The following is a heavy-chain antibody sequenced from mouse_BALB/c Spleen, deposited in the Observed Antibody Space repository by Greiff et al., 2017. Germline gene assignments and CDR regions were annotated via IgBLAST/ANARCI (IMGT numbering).Heavy chain of an antibody. Sequence: EVQGVESGGGLVQPGGSRKLSCAASGFTFSSFGMHWVRQAPEKGLEWVAYISSGSSTIYYADTVKGRFTISRDNPKNTLFLQMTSLRSEDTAMYYCARIEGYYAMDYWGQGTSVTVSS. CDR3: ARIEGYYAMDY. CDR2: ISSGSSTI. CDR1: GFTFSSFG. J-gene: IGHJ4*01. V-gene: IGHV5-17*02.